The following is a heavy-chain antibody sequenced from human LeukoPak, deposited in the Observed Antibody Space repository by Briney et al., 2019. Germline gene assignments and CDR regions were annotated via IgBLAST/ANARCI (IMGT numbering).Heavy chain of an antibody. CDR2: IKQDGSEK. V-gene: IGHV3-7*03. J-gene: IGHJ4*02. CDR3: ARESKASSGWYRINYFDY. CDR1: GFTFSSYW. Sequence: GGSLRLSCAASGFTFSSYWMSWVRQAPGKGLERVANIKQDGSEKYYVDSVKGRFTISRDNAKNSLYLQMNSLRAEDTAVYYCARESKASSGWYRINYFDYWGQGTLVTVSS. D-gene: IGHD6-19*01.